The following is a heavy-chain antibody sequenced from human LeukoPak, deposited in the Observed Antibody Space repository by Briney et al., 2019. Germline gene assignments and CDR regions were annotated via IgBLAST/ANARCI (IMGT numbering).Heavy chain of an antibody. Sequence: SETLSLTCAVSGGSISSGGYSWSWIRQPPGKGLEWIVYIYHSGSTYYNPSLKSRVTISVDRSKNQFSLKLSSVTAADTAVYYCARGAPRYCSGGSCYSGDYWGQGTLVTVSS. CDR1: GGSISSGGYS. J-gene: IGHJ4*02. V-gene: IGHV4-30-2*01. CDR3: ARGAPRYCSGGSCYSGDY. D-gene: IGHD2-15*01. CDR2: IYHSGST.